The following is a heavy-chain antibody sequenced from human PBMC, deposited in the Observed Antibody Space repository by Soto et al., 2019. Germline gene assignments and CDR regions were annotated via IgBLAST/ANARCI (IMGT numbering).Heavy chain of an antibody. D-gene: IGHD4-17*01. V-gene: IGHV3-23*01. J-gene: IGHJ1*01. CDR2: ISAIGNRT. CDR1: GFTFSSYS. CDR3: AKGGRGDYVFEFFQR. Sequence: GGSLRLSCAASGFTFSSYSMNWVRQAPGKGLEWVSTISAIGNRTFYADSVEGRFTISRDNSKNTLYLQMNSLRAEDTAVYYCAKGGRGDYVFEFFQRWGQGTLVTVSS.